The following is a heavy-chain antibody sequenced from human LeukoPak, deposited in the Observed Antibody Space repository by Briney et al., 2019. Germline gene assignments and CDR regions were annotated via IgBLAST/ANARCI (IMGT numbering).Heavy chain of an antibody. J-gene: IGHJ4*02. CDR3: AKDSEGSGNYWGYFDY. V-gene: IGHV3-30*02. D-gene: IGHD1-26*01. CDR1: GFTFCTYG. Sequence: GGSLRLSCAASGFTFCTYGMHWVRQAPGNGLEWVAFIQYDGSHQYYAESVQGRFTISRDNSKNTLYLQMNRLRAEDRAVYYCAKDSEGSGNYWGYFDYWGQGTLVSVSS. CDR2: IQYDGSHQ.